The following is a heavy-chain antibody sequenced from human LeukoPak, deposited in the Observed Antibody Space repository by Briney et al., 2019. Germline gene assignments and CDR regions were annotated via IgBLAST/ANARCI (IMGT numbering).Heavy chain of an antibody. Sequence: GGSLRLSCAASGFTFSSYAMSWVRQAPGKGLEWVSAISGSGGSTYHVDSVKGRFTISRDNSKNTLYLQMNSLRAEDTAVYYCARDRYYDSSGSLAYWGQGTLVTVSS. CDR1: GFTFSSYA. CDR2: ISGSGGST. CDR3: ARDRYYDSSGSLAY. J-gene: IGHJ4*02. V-gene: IGHV3-23*01. D-gene: IGHD3-22*01.